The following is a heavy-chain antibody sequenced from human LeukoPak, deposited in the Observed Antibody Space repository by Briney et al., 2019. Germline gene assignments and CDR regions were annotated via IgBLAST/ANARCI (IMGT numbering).Heavy chain of an antibody. CDR3: ARQDPDYFDF. CDR2: INHRGST. V-gene: IGHV4-34*01. Sequence: SETLSLTCAVYGGSFSAHYWSWIRQPPGKGLEWIGEINHRGSTNYNPSLKSRVTISVDTSKNQFSLKLSSVTAAGTAVYYCARQDPDYFDFWGQGTLVTVSS. J-gene: IGHJ4*02. CDR1: GGSFSAHY.